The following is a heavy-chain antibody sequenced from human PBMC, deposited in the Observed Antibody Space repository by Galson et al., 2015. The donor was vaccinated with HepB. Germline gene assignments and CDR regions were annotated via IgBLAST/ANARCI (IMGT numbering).Heavy chain of an antibody. CDR1: GYTLTELS. J-gene: IGHJ4*02. CDR3: VTGEAVFFDY. D-gene: IGHD6-19*01. CDR2: FNPEDGET. Sequence: SCKVSGYTLTELSMHWVRQAPGKGLEWMGGFNPEDGETAYAQKFQGRVTMSEDTSTETAYMELSSLRSDDTAVYFCVTGEAVFFDYWGQGTLVTVSS. V-gene: IGHV1-24*01.